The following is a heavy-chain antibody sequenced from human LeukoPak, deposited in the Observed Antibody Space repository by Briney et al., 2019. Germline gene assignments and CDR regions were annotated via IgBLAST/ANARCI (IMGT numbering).Heavy chain of an antibody. CDR1: GFTFRSYW. J-gene: IGHJ4*02. CDR2: INSDGSST. CDR3: ARGVSYYYDSSGFDY. V-gene: IGHV3-74*01. Sequence: GGSLRLSCAASGFTFRSYWMHWVRQAPGKGVVWVSRINSDGSSTNYADSVKGRFTISRDNPKNTLYLQMNSLRAEDTAVYYCARGVSYYYDSSGFDYWGQGTLVTVSS. D-gene: IGHD3-22*01.